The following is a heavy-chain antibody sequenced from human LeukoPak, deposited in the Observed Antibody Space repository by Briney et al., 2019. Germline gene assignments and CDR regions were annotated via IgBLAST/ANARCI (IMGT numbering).Heavy chain of an antibody. Sequence: AETLSLTCSVSGGSVSSYYWSWIRQSPGKGLEWIGYIHNSGRTNYNPSLKSRVTGFVDTSKNQVSLRLSSVTAADTAVYYCARHGTISSESYFDYWGQGALVTVSS. CDR2: IHNSGRT. J-gene: IGHJ4*02. CDR3: ARHGTISSESYFDY. D-gene: IGHD1-14*01. CDR1: GGSVSSYY. V-gene: IGHV4-59*08.